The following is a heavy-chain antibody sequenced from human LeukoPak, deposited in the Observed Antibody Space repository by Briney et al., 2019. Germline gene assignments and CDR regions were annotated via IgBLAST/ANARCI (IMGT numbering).Heavy chain of an antibody. CDR3: ARGLRDWELDY. Sequence: PSQTLSLTCTVSPGSINTGNYYWSWIRQPPGKGLEWLGFIHYSGSTDYNPSLKSRVSISIDTSKNQFSLQLSSVTAADTAVYYCARGLRDWELDYWGQGTLVTVSS. D-gene: IGHD3-9*01. V-gene: IGHV4-30-4*01. CDR2: IHYSGST. J-gene: IGHJ4*02. CDR1: PGSINTGNYY.